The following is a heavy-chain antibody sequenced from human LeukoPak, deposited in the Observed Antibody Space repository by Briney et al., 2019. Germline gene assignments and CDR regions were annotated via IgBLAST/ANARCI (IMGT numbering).Heavy chain of an antibody. J-gene: IGHJ4*02. CDR2: TKRKTDGGTT. V-gene: IGHV3-15*01. D-gene: IGHD5-12*01. Sequence: GGSLRLSCAASGLTFGSSAMTWVRQAPGKGLEWVGRTKRKTDGGTTDYAAPVKGRFTISRDDSKNTLYLQMNSLKAEDTAVYYCATITDIVATIAHYWGQGTLVTVSS. CDR3: ATITDIVATIAHY. CDR1: GLTFGSSA.